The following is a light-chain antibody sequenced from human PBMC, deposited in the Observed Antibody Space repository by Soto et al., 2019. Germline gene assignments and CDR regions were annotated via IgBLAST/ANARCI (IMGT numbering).Light chain of an antibody. J-gene: IGLJ3*02. Sequence: QSALTQPASVSGSPGQSITVSCTGTSNDVGSYNYVSWYQQHPGKAPKLMIYEVSNRPSGVSDRFSASKSGNTASLTISGLQTEDEADYYCSSYSSTSALGVFGGGTKLTVL. CDR1: SNDVGSYNY. V-gene: IGLV2-14*01. CDR2: EVS. CDR3: SSYSSTSALGV.